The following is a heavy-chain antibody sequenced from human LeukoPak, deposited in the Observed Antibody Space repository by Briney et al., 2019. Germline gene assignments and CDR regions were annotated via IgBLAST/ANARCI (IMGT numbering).Heavy chain of an antibody. CDR1: GGSVSSGLHY. CDR3: ARDSHFCSGISCDLGWFDP. D-gene: IGHD2-2*01. J-gene: IGHJ5*02. V-gene: IGHV4-61*01. CDR2: IYYRGST. Sequence: SETLSLTCTVSGGSVSSGLHYWNWIRQPPGKGLEWIGYIYYRGSTDYNPSPKSRVTMSVDTSKNQFSLKLRSVTAADTAVYYCARDSHFCSGISCDLGWFDPWGQGTLVTVSS.